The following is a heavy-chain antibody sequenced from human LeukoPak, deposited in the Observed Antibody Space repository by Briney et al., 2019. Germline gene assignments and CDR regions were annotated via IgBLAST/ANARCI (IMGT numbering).Heavy chain of an antibody. CDR3: AKDLSYYLTEFDY. J-gene: IGHJ4*02. V-gene: IGHV3-23*01. CDR1: GFTFNSRA. D-gene: IGHD1-26*01. Sequence: GGSLRLSCAASGFTFNSRAMSWVRQAPGKGLEWVSAISGSGGSTYYADSVKGRFTISRDNSRNTLYLQMNSLRAEDTAVCYCAKDLSYYLTEFDYWGQGTLVTVSS. CDR2: ISGSGGST.